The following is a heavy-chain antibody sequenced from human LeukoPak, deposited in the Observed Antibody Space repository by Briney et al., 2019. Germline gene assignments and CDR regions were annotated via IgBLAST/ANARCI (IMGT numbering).Heavy chain of an antibody. V-gene: IGHV4-38-2*02. J-gene: IGHJ4*02. CDR2: IYNSGST. Sequence: PSETLSLTCTVSGYSISSGYFWGWIRQPPGKGLEWIGTIYNSGSTNYNPSLKSRVTISVDTSKNQFSPELTSVTAADTAVYYCARRRYDASGYYPSRGRYFDYWGQGTLVTVSS. CDR3: ARRRYDASGYYPSRGRYFDY. CDR1: GYSISSGYF. D-gene: IGHD3-22*01.